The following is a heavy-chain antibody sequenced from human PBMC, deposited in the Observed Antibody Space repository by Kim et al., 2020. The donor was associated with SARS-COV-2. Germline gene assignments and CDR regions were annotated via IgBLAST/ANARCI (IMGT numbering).Heavy chain of an antibody. CDR3: ARDRYCSSTSCYDGPGYYYGMDV. J-gene: IGHJ6*02. CDR2: ISYDGSNK. D-gene: IGHD2-2*01. Sequence: GESLRLSCAASGFTFSTYTMHWVRQAPGKGLEWVAVISYDGSNKYYADSVKGRFTISRDNSKNTLYLEMNSLRAEDTAVYYCARDRYCSSTSCYDGPGYYYGMDVWGQGTTVTVSS. V-gene: IGHV3-30-3*01. CDR1: GFTFSTYT.